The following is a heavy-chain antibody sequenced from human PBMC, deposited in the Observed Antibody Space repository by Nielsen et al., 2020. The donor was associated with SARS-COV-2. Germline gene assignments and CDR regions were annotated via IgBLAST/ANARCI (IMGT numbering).Heavy chain of an antibody. V-gene: IGHV4-59*13. Sequence: SETLSLTCTVSGDSFSSYYWSWIRQPPGKGLEWIGYIFSSGSTNYNPSLKSRVTISIDTSKNRFSLKLSSVTAADRAVYYCARWGDGLDYSHGAYYFDYWGQGTLVTVSS. CDR2: IFSSGST. CDR1: GDSFSSYY. J-gene: IGHJ4*02. D-gene: IGHD5-24*01. CDR3: ARWGDGLDYSHGAYYFDY.